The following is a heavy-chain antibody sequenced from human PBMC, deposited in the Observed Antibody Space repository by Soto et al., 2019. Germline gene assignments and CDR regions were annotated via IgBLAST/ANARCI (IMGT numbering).Heavy chain of an antibody. D-gene: IGHD5-12*01. CDR3: ARDATISTRATDV. J-gene: IGHJ6*02. CDR2: ISSSGST. Sequence: SETLSLTCTVSGGSISNYYWSWIRQTAGKGLEWIGRISSSGSTNYNPSLKSRDTMSIDTSEKQFSPNLRSVTAADTAVYYCARDATISTRATDVCGPGPTVTVS. CDR1: GGSISNYY. V-gene: IGHV4-4*07.